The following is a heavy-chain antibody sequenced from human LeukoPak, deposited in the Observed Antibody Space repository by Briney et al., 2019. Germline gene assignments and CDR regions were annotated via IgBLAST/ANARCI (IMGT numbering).Heavy chain of an antibody. D-gene: IGHD3-10*01. Sequence: GGSLRLSCAASGFTFSDYYMSWIRQAPGKGLQWVSYISSGSSYTNYVDSVKGRFTISRDNAKNSLYLQMNSLRAEDTAVYYCARDLVRGTSDYWGQGTLVTGSS. CDR1: GFTFSDYY. CDR3: ARDLVRGTSDY. J-gene: IGHJ4*02. CDR2: ISSGSSYT. V-gene: IGHV3-11*06.